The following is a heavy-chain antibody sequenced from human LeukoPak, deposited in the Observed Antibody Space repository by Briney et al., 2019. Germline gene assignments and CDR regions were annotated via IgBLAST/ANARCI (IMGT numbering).Heavy chain of an antibody. J-gene: IGHJ4*02. V-gene: IGHV4-59*08. Sequence: SETLSLTCTVSGGSISSYYWSWIRQPPGKGLEWIGYIYYSGSINYNPSLKSRVTISVDTSKNQFSLKLRSVTAAGTAVYYCARYSGSYSGFDYWGQGTLVTVSS. CDR1: GGSISSYY. CDR2: IYYSGSI. CDR3: ARYSGSYSGFDY. D-gene: IGHD1-26*01.